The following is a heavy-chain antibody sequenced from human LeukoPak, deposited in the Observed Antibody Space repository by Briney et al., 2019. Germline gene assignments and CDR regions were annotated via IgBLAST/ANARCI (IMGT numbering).Heavy chain of an antibody. CDR1: GYTLTELS. J-gene: IGHJ4*02. D-gene: IGHD5-18*01. Sequence: GASVEVSCKVSGYTLTELSMHWVRQAPGKGLEWMGGFDPEDGETIYAQKFQGRVTMTEDTSTDTAYMELSSLRSEDTAVYYCATRYSYGFYYFDYWGQGTLVTVSS. V-gene: IGHV1-24*01. CDR3: ATRYSYGFYYFDY. CDR2: FDPEDGET.